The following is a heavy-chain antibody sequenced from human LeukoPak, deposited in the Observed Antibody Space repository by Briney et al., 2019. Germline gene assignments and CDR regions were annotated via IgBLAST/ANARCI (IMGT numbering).Heavy chain of an antibody. Sequence: QPGGSLRLSCAASGFTFNSYAMSWVRQAPGKGLEWVSAIGGTGGSTYYADSVKGRFTISRDNSKNTLYLQMNSLRAEDTAVYYCAKHQDWTVTVPDYWGQGTLVTVSS. CDR2: IGGTGGST. J-gene: IGHJ4*02. D-gene: IGHD4-17*01. CDR1: GFTFNSYA. V-gene: IGHV3-23*01. CDR3: AKHQDWTVTVPDY.